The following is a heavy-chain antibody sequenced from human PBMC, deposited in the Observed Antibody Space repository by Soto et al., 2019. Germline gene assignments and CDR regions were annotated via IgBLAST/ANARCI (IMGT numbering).Heavy chain of an antibody. V-gene: IGHV3-66*01. CDR3: AREFGGLDV. CDR2: IYSGGNT. D-gene: IGHD3-10*01. CDR1: GFTVSSND. Sequence: PLVESGGGLVQPGGSLRLSCVVSGFTVSSNDMSWVRQAPGKGLEWVSVIYSGGNTYYADSVKGRFTISRDSSKNTLYLQMNSLRAEDTAVYYCAREFGGLDVWGQGTTVSVSS. J-gene: IGHJ6*02.